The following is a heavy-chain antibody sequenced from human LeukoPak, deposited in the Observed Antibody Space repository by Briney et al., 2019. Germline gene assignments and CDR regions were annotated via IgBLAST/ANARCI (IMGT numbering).Heavy chain of an antibody. V-gene: IGHV1-2*02. Sequence: ASVKVSCKASGYTFTSYYMHWVRQAPGQGLEWMGWINPNSGGTNYAQKFQGRVTMTRDTSISTAYTELSRLRSDDTAVYYCARGGDGSGTADYYYYMDVWGKGTTVTISS. CDR1: GYTFTSYY. J-gene: IGHJ6*03. D-gene: IGHD3-10*01. CDR3: ARGGDGSGTADYYYYMDV. CDR2: INPNSGGT.